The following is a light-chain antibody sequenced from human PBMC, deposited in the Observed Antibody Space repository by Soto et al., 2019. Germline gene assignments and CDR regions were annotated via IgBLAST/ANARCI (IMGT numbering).Light chain of an antibody. CDR2: GAS. Sequence: IVMTQSPGTLSWSQGERATLSCRASQSVSSRLAWYQQKPGQAPRLLISGASSRATGIPDRFSGSGFGTDFTLTISRLEPEDFALYYCQHYAGGSRITFGRGTRLEI. J-gene: IGKJ5*01. V-gene: IGKV3-20*01. CDR1: QSVSSR. CDR3: QHYAGGSRIT.